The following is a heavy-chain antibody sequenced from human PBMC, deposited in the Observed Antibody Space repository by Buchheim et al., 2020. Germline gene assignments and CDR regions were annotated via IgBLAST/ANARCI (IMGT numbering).Heavy chain of an antibody. V-gene: IGHV4-59*01. D-gene: IGHD3-3*01. CDR2: IYYSGST. CDR3: ARVNYDFWSGYYIDY. J-gene: IGHJ4*02. Sequence: QVQLQESGPGLVKPSETLSLTCTVSGGSISSYYWSWIRQPPGKGLEWIGYIYYSGSTNYNPPLKSRVTISVDTSKNQFSLKLSSVTAADTAVYYCARVNYDFWSGYYIDYWGQGTL. CDR1: GGSISSYY.